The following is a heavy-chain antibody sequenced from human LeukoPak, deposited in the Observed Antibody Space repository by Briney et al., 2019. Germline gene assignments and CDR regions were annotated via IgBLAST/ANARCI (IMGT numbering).Heavy chain of an antibody. CDR3: ARSQSGVFDV. V-gene: IGHV3-74*01. D-gene: IGHD2-8*01. CDR2: LNGDGTNI. CDR1: GFTFSNYW. Sequence: GGSLRLSCVVSGFTFSNYWMQWFRQVPGKGLVWVSRLNGDGTNIIYADSVKGRFTISRDNAENTLYLQMNSLRAEDTALYYCARSQSGVFDVWGQGTMVTVSS. J-gene: IGHJ3*01.